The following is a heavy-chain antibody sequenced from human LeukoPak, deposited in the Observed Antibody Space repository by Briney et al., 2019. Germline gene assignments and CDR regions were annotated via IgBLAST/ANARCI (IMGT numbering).Heavy chain of an antibody. CDR1: GGSFSGYY. D-gene: IGHD1-26*01. Sequence: PSETLSLTCAVYGGSFSGYYWSWIRQPPGKGLEWIGEINHSGSTNYNPSLKSRVTISVDTSKNQFSLKLSSVTAADTAVYYCARDYSGSFWEYFQHWGQGTLVTVSS. CDR2: INHSGST. J-gene: IGHJ1*01. V-gene: IGHV4-34*01. CDR3: ARDYSGSFWEYFQH.